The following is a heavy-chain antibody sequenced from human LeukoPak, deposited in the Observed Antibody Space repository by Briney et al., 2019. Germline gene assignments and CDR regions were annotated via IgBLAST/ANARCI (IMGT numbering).Heavy chain of an antibody. J-gene: IGHJ6*02. CDR3: ARWLHQQADMDV. Sequence: SQTLSLTCAISGDSVSSNSAAWNWIRQSPSRGFEWLGRTYYRSKWFNNYAISVKSRITIDPDTSMNQFSLQLNSVTPEDTAVYYCARWLHQQADMDVWGQGTTVTVSS. CDR2: TYYRSKWFN. V-gene: IGHV6-1*01. D-gene: IGHD5-24*01. CDR1: GDSVSSNSAA.